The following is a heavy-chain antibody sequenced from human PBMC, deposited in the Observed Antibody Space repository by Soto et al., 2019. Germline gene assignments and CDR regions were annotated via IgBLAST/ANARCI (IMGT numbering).Heavy chain of an antibody. CDR3: ARHDGFSSGWIFDY. J-gene: IGHJ4*01. Sequence: PSDSMYLASTVPGGCIWSYYWSRIRKTPGKSLEWIGTIYYHGNTYSNPSLKSRVTISVDTSNNQLSLKLRSVTAADTAVYYCARHDGFSSGWIFDYWGHGTLVTVSS. CDR2: IYYHGNT. V-gene: IGHV4-59*04. D-gene: IGHD6-19*01. CDR1: GGCIWSYY.